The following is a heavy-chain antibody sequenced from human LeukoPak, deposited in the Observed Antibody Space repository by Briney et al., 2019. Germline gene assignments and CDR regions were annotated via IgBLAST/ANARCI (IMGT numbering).Heavy chain of an antibody. V-gene: IGHV1-18*01. CDR2: ISAYNGNT. J-gene: IGHJ3*02. CDR1: GYTFTSYG. Sequence: ASVKVSCKASGYTFTSYGISWVRQAPGQGLEWMGWISAYNGNTNYAQKLQGRVTMTTDTSTSTAYMELRSLRSDDTAVYYCARDRAIILFGAFDIWGQGTMVTVSS. CDR3: ARDRAIILFGAFDI. D-gene: IGHD3-3*01.